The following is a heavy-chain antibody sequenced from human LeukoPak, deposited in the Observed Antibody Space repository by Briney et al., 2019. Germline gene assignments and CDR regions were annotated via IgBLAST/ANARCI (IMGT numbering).Heavy chain of an antibody. J-gene: IGHJ6*02. CDR3: ARHLNPGRRLLWFGDYYYYYGMDV. D-gene: IGHD3-10*01. Sequence: PSETLSLTCTVSGGSISSSSYYWGWIRQPPGKGLEWIGSIYYSGSTYYNPSLKSRVTTSVDTSKNQFSLKLSSVTAADTAVYYCARHLNPGRRLLWFGDYYYYYGMDVWGQGTTVTVSS. V-gene: IGHV4-39*01. CDR2: IYYSGST. CDR1: GGSISSSSYY.